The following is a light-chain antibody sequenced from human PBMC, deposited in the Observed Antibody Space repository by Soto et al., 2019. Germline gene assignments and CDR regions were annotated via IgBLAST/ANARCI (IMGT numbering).Light chain of an antibody. J-gene: IGKJ4*01. CDR3: QQSYSTPLT. CDR1: QSISTY. Sequence: DIQMTQSPSSLSASVGDRVTITCRASQSISTYLNWYQQKPGSAPELLIYAASNLESGVPSRFSGSGSGTDFTLTITSLQPEDCATYFCQQSYSTPLTFGGGTKVEIK. CDR2: AAS. V-gene: IGKV1-39*01.